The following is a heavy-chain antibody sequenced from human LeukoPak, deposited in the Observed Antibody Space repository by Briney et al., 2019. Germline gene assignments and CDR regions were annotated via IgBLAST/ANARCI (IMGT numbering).Heavy chain of an antibody. CDR2: INHSGST. J-gene: IGHJ1*01. CDR1: GGSFSGYY. CDR3: ASGVWFGELAPEYFQH. D-gene: IGHD3-10*01. Sequence: SETLSLTCAVYGGSFSGYYWTWIRQPPGKGLEWIGEINHSGSTNHNPSLKSRVTISVDRSKNQFSLKLSSVTAADTAVYYCASGVWFGELAPEYFQHWGQGTLVTVSS. V-gene: IGHV4-34*01.